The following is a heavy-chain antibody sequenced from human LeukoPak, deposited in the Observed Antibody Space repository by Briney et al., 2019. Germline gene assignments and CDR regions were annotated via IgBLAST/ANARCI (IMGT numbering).Heavy chain of an antibody. V-gene: IGHV3-21*01. D-gene: IGHD2-15*01. CDR2: ISSSSSSI. J-gene: IGHJ4*02. CDR1: RLTFSGYS. CDR3: ARANPPGISFFEY. Sequence: GESLKISCAASRLTFSGYSMNWVRQAPGKGLEWVSSISSSSSSIYYADSVKGRFTISRDNAKNSLYLQMNSLRAEDTAVYYCARANPPGISFFEYWGQGTLVTVS.